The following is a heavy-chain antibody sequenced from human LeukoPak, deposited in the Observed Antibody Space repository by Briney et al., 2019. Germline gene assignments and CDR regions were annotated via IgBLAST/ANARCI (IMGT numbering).Heavy chain of an antibody. CDR1: GYRFTNYW. Sequence: PGESLKISCKGSGYRFTNYWIGWVRQMPGKGLEWMGIIYPDDSDTRYSPSFQGQVTISADKSISTAYLQWSSLKASDTAMYYCARPKYYYDSSAVEYWGQGTLVTVSS. V-gene: IGHV5-51*01. CDR3: ARPKYYYDSSAVEY. D-gene: IGHD3-22*01. CDR2: IYPDDSDT. J-gene: IGHJ4*02.